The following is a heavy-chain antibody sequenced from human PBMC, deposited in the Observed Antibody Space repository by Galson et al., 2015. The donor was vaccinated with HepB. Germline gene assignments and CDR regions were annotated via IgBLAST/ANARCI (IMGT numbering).Heavy chain of an antibody. CDR3: ARGRNRLWFRELVYYYYMDV. CDR1: GFTFSEHY. D-gene: IGHD3-10*01. V-gene: IGHV3-72*01. CDR2: TRNKANSYTT. J-gene: IGHJ6*03. Sequence: FLRLSCPASGFTFSEHYMDWVRQAPGKGLEWVGRTRNKANSYTTEYAASGKGRFTISKDESKNSLYLQMNSLKTEDTAVYYCARGRNRLWFRELVYYYYMDVWGKGTTVTVSS.